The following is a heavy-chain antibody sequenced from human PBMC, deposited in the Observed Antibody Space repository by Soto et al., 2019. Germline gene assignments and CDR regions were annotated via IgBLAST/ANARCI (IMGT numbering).Heavy chain of an antibody. J-gene: IGHJ6*02. CDR3: ARDGAGFYDFWSGYYDCDYYGMDV. D-gene: IGHD3-3*01. Sequence: QVQLVQSGAEVKKPGASVKVSCKASGYTFTSYAMHWVRQAPGQRLEWMGWINAGNGNTKYSQKFQGRVTITRHTPAITAYMELRSLRSEDTAVYYCARDGAGFYDFWSGYYDCDYYGMDVWGQGTTVTVSS. CDR2: INAGNGNT. V-gene: IGHV1-3*01. CDR1: GYTFTSYA.